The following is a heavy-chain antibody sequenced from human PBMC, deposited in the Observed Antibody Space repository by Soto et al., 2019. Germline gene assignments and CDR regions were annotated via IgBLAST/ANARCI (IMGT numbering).Heavy chain of an antibody. V-gene: IGHV4-59*01. CDR3: ARDVAYSGSFRWFDP. D-gene: IGHD1-26*01. CDR1: GGSISSYY. Sequence: SETLSLTCTVSGGSISSYYWSWIRQPPGKGLGWIGYIYYSGSTNYNPSLKSRVTISVDTSKNQFSLKLSSVTAADTAVYYCARDVAYSGSFRWFDPWGQGTLVTVSS. J-gene: IGHJ5*02. CDR2: IYYSGST.